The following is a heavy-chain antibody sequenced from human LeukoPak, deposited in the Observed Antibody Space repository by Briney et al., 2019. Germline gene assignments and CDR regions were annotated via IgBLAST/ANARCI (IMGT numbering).Heavy chain of an antibody. J-gene: IGHJ4*02. D-gene: IGHD5-18*01. CDR1: GFTFSSYW. CDR3: ARGTDRVYSYGLDIDY. Sequence: GGSLRLSCAASGFTFSSYWMHWVRQAPGKGLVWVSRINSDGSSTSYADSVKGRFTISRDNAKNTLYLQMNSLRAEDTAVYYCARGTDRVYSYGLDIDYWGQGTLVTVSS. CDR2: INSDGSST. V-gene: IGHV3-74*01.